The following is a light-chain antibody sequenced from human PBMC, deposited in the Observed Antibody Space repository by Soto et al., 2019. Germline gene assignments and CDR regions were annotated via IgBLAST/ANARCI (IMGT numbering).Light chain of an antibody. CDR2: DVS. CDR1: SSDVGNYNL. Sequence: QSVLTQPASVSGSPGQSVTISCTGTSSDVGNYNLVSWYQQHPGKAPKFLIFDVSKRPSGASDRFPGSKSGNTASLTISGLQAEDEADYYCCSFAGNSAYVFGSGTKVTVL. V-gene: IGLV2-23*02. CDR3: CSFAGNSAYV. J-gene: IGLJ1*01.